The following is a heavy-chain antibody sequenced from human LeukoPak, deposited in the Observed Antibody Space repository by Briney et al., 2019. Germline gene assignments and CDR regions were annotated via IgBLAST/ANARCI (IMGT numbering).Heavy chain of an antibody. Sequence: SVKVSCKASGGTFISYAISWVRQAPGQGLEWMGGIIPIFGRANYAQKFHGRVTITADESTSTAYMELSSLRSEDTAVYYCARDRAARPSLGDAFDIWGQGTMVTVSS. CDR2: IIPIFGRA. J-gene: IGHJ3*02. V-gene: IGHV1-69*01. CDR3: ARDRAARPSLGDAFDI. CDR1: GGTFISYA. D-gene: IGHD6-6*01.